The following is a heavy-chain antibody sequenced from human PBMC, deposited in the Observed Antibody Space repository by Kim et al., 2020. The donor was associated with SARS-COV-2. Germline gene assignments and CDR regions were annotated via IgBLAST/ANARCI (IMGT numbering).Heavy chain of an antibody. J-gene: IGHJ4*02. CDR3: ARDDYYYGSGEDNY. V-gene: IGHV1-2*02. CDR2: INPKTGVT. CDR1: GYSFRDYY. D-gene: IGHD3-10*01. Sequence: ASVKVSCKASGYSFRDYYMHWVRQAPGQGLEWVGWINPKTGVTNYAQNFQGRVTMTSDTSISTAYMELSRLRSDDTAMYYCARDDYYYGSGEDNYWGQGTLVTVSS.